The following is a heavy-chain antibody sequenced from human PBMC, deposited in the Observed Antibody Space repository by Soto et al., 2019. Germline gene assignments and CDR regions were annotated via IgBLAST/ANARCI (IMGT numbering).Heavy chain of an antibody. Sequence: GGSLRLSCAASGFTFSSYAMSWVRQAPGKGLEWVSAISGSGGSTYYADSVKGRFTISRDNAKNSLYLQMSGLRAEDTAVYYCARDRIIDFWGQGALVTVSS. CDR1: GFTFSSYA. V-gene: IGHV3-23*01. CDR2: ISGSGGST. CDR3: ARDRIIDF. D-gene: IGHD3-10*01. J-gene: IGHJ4*02.